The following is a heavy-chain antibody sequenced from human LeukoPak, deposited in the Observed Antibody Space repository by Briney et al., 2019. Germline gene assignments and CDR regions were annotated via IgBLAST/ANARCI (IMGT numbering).Heavy chain of an antibody. Sequence: GGSLRLSCTASGFTFGDYAMSWVRQAPGKGLEWVGFIRSKAYGGTTEYAASVKGRFTISRDDSKSIAYLQMNSLKTEDTAVYYCKSFAYYGSGSYYNLFDYWGQGTLVTVSS. CDR1: GFTFGDYA. CDR3: KSFAYYGSGSYYNLFDY. J-gene: IGHJ4*02. CDR2: IRSKAYGGTT. D-gene: IGHD3-10*01. V-gene: IGHV3-49*04.